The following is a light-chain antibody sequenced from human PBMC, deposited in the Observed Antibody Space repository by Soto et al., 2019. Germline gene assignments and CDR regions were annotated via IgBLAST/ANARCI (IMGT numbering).Light chain of an antibody. Sequence: QSVLTQPPSASGTPGQRVTISCSGSSSNIGSNYVYWYQQLPGTAPKLLIYRNNQRPSGVPDRFSGSKSGTSASLAISGLRSEAEADSYCAAWDDSLSGWVFGGGTKVTVL. CDR1: SSNIGSNY. J-gene: IGLJ3*02. CDR2: RNN. CDR3: AAWDDSLSGWV. V-gene: IGLV1-47*01.